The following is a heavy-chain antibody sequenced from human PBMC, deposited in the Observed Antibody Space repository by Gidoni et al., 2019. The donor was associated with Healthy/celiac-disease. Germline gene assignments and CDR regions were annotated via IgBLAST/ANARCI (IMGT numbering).Heavy chain of an antibody. V-gene: IGHV1-2*02. D-gene: IGHD3-10*01. CDR1: GYTFTGYY. CDR3: ASSYMYYGSGSYPSDY. Sequence: QVQLVQSGAEVTKPGASVKVSCKASGYTFTGYYMHWVRQSPGQGREWMGWINPNSGGTNYAQKFQGRVTMTRDTSISTAYMELSRLRSDDTAVYYCASSYMYYGSGSYPSDYWGQGTLVTVSS. J-gene: IGHJ4*02. CDR2: INPNSGGT.